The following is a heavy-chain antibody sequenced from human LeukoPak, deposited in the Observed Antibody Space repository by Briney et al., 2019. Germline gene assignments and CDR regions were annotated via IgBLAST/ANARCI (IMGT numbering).Heavy chain of an antibody. Sequence: GRSLRLSCAASGFTFSSYAMHWVRQAPGKGLEWVAVISYDGSNKYYADSVKGRFTISRDNSKNTLYLQINSLRAEDTAVYYCARAANGYSSENWFDPWGQGTLVTVSS. D-gene: IGHD6-25*01. CDR2: ISYDGSNK. CDR3: ARAANGYSSENWFDP. V-gene: IGHV3-30*04. J-gene: IGHJ5*02. CDR1: GFTFSSYA.